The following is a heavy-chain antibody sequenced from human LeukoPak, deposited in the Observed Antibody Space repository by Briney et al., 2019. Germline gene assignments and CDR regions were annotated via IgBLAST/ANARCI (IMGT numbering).Heavy chain of an antibody. CDR3: ARGFRNGPFDC. J-gene: IGHJ4*02. CDR1: GFTFDDYG. CDR2: INRNGGST. V-gene: IGHV3-20*04. D-gene: IGHD2-8*01. Sequence: PGGSLRLSCGASGFTFDDYGMSWVRQPPGKGLEWVSGINRNGGSTDYADSVKGRFTISRDNAKNSHFLQMNSLRVEDTALYYCARGFRNGPFDCWGQGTLVTVSS.